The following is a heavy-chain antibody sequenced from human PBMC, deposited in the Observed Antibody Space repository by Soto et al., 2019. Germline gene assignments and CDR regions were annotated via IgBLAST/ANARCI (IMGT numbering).Heavy chain of an antibody. CDR2: ISPKSGGT. CDR1: GYTFTCYY. D-gene: IGHD3-9*01. Sequence: XSVKVSCKASGYTFTCYYMHWVRQAPGQGFEWMGRISPKSGGTNYAQKFQGRVTMTWDTSLNTAYMELSSLMFEDTAVYYCARPPGYVSDWYYFDLWGQGTLVTVSS. J-gene: IGHJ4*02. V-gene: IGHV1-2*02. CDR3: ARPPGYVSDWYYFDL.